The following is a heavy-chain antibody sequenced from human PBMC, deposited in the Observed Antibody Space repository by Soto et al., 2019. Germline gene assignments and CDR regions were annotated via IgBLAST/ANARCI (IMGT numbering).Heavy chain of an antibody. Sequence: GASVKVSCKTSGYTFTNHGINWVRQAPGQGLGWMGWINPYNANTNYAQKLQGRVTMTTDTSTTTAYMDLRSLTSDDTAVYYCARDRVAGIWGDAFDIWGQVTVVTVSS. J-gene: IGHJ3*02. CDR2: INPYNANT. D-gene: IGHD3-16*01. CDR3: ARDRVAGIWGDAFDI. CDR1: GYTFTNHG. V-gene: IGHV1-18*04.